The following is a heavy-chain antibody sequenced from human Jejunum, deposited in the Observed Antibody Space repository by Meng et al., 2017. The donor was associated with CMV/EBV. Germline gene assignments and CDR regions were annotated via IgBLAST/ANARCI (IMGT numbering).Heavy chain of an antibody. J-gene: IGHJ4*02. CDR3: ARSSGWMLDY. D-gene: IGHD6-19*01. CDR1: GVAISHYY. V-gene: IGHV4-59*01. Sequence: QGRLQGSAPGRVKPSETLSLTCTISGVAISHYYWTWIRQSPGKGLEWIGYVYSSGSTNYNPSLKSRITISLDASKNQFSLSLTSVTAADTAVYYCARSSGWMLDYWGQGTLVTVSS. CDR2: VYSSGST.